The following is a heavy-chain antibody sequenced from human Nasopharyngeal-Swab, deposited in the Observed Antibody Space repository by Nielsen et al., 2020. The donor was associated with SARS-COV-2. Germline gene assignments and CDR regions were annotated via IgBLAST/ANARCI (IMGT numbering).Heavy chain of an antibody. Sequence: WICQPPGKGLEWIGYIYYSGSTYYNPSLKSRVTISVDTSKNQFSLKLSSVTAADTAVYYCAGEGNCSGGSCYSYFDYWGQGTLVTVSS. CDR2: IYYSGST. J-gene: IGHJ4*02. V-gene: IGHV4-30-4*01. CDR3: AGEGNCSGGSCYSYFDY. D-gene: IGHD2-15*01.